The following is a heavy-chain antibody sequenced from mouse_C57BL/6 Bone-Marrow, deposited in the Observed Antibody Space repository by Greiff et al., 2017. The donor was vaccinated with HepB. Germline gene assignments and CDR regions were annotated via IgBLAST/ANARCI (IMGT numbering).Heavy chain of an antibody. CDR2: VYPYNGGT. Sequence: EVQLQQSGPVLVKPGPSVKISCKASGFTFTDYYMHWVKQSHGKSLEWIGLVYPYNGGTSYNQKFKGKATLTVDTSSSTAYMELNSLTSEDSAVYYWARRGTYGSRTYWYFDVWGTGTTVTVSS. CDR1: GFTFTDYY. V-gene: IGHV1-36*01. D-gene: IGHD1-1*01. J-gene: IGHJ1*03. CDR3: ARRGTYGSRTYWYFDV.